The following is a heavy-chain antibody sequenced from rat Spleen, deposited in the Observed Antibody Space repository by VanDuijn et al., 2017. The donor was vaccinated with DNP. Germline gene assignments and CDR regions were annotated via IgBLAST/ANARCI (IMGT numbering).Heavy chain of an antibody. D-gene: IGHD1-12*01. CDR2: ISTSGGST. CDR1: GFTFSTSD. Sequence: EVQLVESGGGLVQPGRSMKLSCAASGFTFSTSDMAWVRKAPTKGLEWVASISTSGGSTYYLASVKGRFTISRDNAKNTLYLQMNSLRSEDTATYYCARVDRDSYAHDYWGQGVMVTVSP. V-gene: IGHV5-25*01. J-gene: IGHJ2*01. CDR3: ARVDRDSYAHDY.